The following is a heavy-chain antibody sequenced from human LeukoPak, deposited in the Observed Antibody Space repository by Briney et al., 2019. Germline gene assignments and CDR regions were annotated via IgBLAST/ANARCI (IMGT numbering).Heavy chain of an antibody. V-gene: IGHV3-7*01. Sequence: GGSLRLSCAASGFTFSTYWMSWVRQAPGKGLEWVANINQDGSATNYVDSAKGRFIVSRDNTKNSVFLQMSSLRAEDTAVYYCAIAAGWEQAYWGQGTLVTVSS. CDR3: AIAAGWEQAY. D-gene: IGHD1-26*01. J-gene: IGHJ4*02. CDR2: INQDGSAT. CDR1: GFTFSTYW.